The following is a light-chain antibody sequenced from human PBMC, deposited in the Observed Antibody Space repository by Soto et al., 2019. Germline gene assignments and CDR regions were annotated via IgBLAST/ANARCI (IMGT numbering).Light chain of an antibody. CDR2: DAS. CDR3: QHFYTYSPWT. J-gene: IGKJ1*01. V-gene: IGKV1-5*01. CDR1: QSISSW. Sequence: IQMTQSPSTLSASVGDRVTITCRASQSISSWLAWYQQKPGKAPNLLIYDASSLESGVPSRFSGGGSGTEFTLSISGLQPDDFATYYCQHFYTYSPWTFGQGTKVEV.